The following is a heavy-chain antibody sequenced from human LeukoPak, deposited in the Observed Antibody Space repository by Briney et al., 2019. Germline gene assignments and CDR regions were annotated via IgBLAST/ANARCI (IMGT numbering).Heavy chain of an antibody. CDR1: GGSISSSSYY. V-gene: IGHV4-39*07. J-gene: IGHJ4*02. CDR3: ASTMSGRDY. CDR2: IYYSGST. Sequence: PSETLSLTCTVSGGSISSSSYYWGWIRQPPGKGLEWIGSIYYSGSTYYNPSLKSRVTISVDTSKNQFSLRLSSVTAADTATYYCASTMSGRDYWGQGILVTVSS. D-gene: IGHD3-10*02.